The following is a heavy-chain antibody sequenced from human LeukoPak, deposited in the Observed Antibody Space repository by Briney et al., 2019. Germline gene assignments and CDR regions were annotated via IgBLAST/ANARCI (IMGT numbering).Heavy chain of an antibody. Sequence: PGGSLRLSCTASGFTFSSYWMSWVRQAPGKGLEWVANIKQDGSEKYYVDSVKGGFTISRDNAKNSLYLQMNSLRAEDTDVYYCAREGDGYKDDYWGQGTLVTVSS. CDR1: GFTFSSYW. D-gene: IGHD5-24*01. J-gene: IGHJ4*02. V-gene: IGHV3-7*01. CDR3: AREGDGYKDDY. CDR2: IKQDGSEK.